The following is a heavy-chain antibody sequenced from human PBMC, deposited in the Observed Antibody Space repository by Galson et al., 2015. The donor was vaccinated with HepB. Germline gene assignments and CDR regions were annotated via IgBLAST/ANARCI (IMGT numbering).Heavy chain of an antibody. Sequence: SVKVSCKASGYTLTSYYMHWVRPAPGHGLEWMGIINPSGGSTSNAQKFHGRVSMTRDTSTCTVYMDLSSLRSEDTSVYYCARELGLFGVVIISYYYGLDVWGQWTTVTVSS. J-gene: IGHJ6*02. V-gene: IGHV1-46*01. CDR2: INPSGGST. CDR1: GYTLTSYY. CDR3: ARELGLFGVVIISYYYGLDV. D-gene: IGHD3-3*01.